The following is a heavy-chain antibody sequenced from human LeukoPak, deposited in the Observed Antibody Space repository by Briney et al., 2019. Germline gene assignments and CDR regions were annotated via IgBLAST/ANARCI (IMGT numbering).Heavy chain of an antibody. V-gene: IGHV4-39*07. CDR1: NASISSSSYY. J-gene: IGHJ3*02. Sequence: SETLSLTCTVSNASISSSSYYWGWIRQPPGKGLEWIGSISYSGSTYYNPSLKSRVTIYVDTSKNQFSLKLSSVTAADTAVYYCARDLHYYDSGSYYYDAFDIWGQGTMVTVSS. D-gene: IGHD3-10*01. CDR2: ISYSGST. CDR3: ARDLHYYDSGSYYYDAFDI.